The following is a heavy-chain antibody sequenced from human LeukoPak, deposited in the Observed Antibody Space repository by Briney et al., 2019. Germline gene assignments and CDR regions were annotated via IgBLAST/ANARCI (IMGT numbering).Heavy chain of an antibody. CDR2: INPSGGST. V-gene: IGHV1-46*01. CDR1: GYTFTNYH. Sequence: ASVKVSCKASGYTFTNYHMHWVRQAPGQGLEWMGIINPSGGSTGYAQKFQGRFTMTRDTSTTTVYMELSSLRSEDTAVYYCARDREEGYNSYYLDSWGQGTLVIVSS. J-gene: IGHJ4*02. D-gene: IGHD5-24*01. CDR3: ARDREEGYNSYYLDS.